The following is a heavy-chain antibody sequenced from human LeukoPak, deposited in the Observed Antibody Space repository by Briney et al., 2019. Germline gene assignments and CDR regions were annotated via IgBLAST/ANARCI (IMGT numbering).Heavy chain of an antibody. V-gene: IGHV3-30*03. CDR2: ISYDGTNK. CDR3: ARELIRAGGFDY. D-gene: IGHD3-16*01. CDR1: GFTFSSYA. J-gene: IGHJ4*02. Sequence: GGSLRLSCAASGFTFSSYAMHWVRQAPGKGLEWVALISYDGTNKYYADSVKGRFTTSRDNAKNSLYLQMNSLRAEDTAVYYCARELIRAGGFDYWGQGTLVTVSS.